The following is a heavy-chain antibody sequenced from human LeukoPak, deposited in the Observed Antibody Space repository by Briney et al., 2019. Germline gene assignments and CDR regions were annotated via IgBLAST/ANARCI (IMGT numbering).Heavy chain of an antibody. D-gene: IGHD6-13*01. CDR3: ASPSAAAGHP. J-gene: IGHJ5*02. Sequence: ASVKVSCKASGGTFSSYAISWVRQAPGQGLEWMGGIIPIFGTANYARKFQGRVTITADESTSTAYMELSSLRSEDTAVYYCASPSAAAGHPWGQGTLVTVSS. CDR2: IIPIFGTA. CDR1: GGTFSSYA. V-gene: IGHV1-69*13.